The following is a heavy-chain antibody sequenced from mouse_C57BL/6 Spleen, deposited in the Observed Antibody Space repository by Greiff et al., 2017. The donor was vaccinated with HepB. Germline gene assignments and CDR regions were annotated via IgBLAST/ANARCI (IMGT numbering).Heavy chain of an antibody. CDR3: ARDLYSNYLYAMDY. D-gene: IGHD2-5*01. CDR2: INPNNGGT. V-gene: IGHV1-26*01. Sequence: EVQLQQSGPELVKPGASVKISCKASGYTFTDYYMNWVKQSHGKSLEWIGDINPNNGGTSYNQKFKGKATLTVDKSSSTAYMELRSLTSEDSAVYYCARDLYSNYLYAMDYWGQGTSVTVSS. CDR1: GYTFTDYY. J-gene: IGHJ4*01.